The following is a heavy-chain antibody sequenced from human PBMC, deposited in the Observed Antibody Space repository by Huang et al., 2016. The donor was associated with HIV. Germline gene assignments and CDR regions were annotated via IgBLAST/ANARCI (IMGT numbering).Heavy chain of an antibody. J-gene: IGHJ6*03. CDR2: INHSEST. Sequence: QVQLQQWGAGLLRPSETLSLTCAVYGGSFSGYYGTWIRQPPGKGLEWIGEINHSESTNSNPSLKSRVTISVDTSRNQFPLTLTSVTAADTAVYYCARGQGGYYYYYMDVWGKGTTVTVSS. CDR1: GGSFSGYY. V-gene: IGHV4-34*01. CDR3: ARGQGGYYYYYMDV.